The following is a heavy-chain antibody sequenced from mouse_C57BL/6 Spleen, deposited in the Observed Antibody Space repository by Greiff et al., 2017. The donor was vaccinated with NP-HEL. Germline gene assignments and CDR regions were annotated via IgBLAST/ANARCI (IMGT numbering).Heavy chain of an antibody. CDR2: ISDGGSYT. Sequence: EVMLVESGGGLVKPGGSLKLSCAASGFTFSSYAMSWVRQTPEKRLEWVATISDGGSYTYYPDNVKGRFTISRDNAKNNLYLQMSHLKSEDTAMYYCARDTGGYDGGFAYWGQGTLVTVSA. V-gene: IGHV5-4*01. J-gene: IGHJ3*01. CDR1: GFTFSSYA. CDR3: ARDTGGYDGGFAY. D-gene: IGHD2-2*01.